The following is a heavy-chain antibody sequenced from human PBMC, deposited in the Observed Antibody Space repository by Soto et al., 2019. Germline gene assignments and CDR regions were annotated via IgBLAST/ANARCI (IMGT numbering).Heavy chain of an antibody. V-gene: IGHV3-30*03. CDR3: APWFGAFYY. D-gene: IGHD3-10*01. CDR1: GFTFSSYG. Sequence: QVQLVESGGGVVQPGRSLRLSCAASGFTFSSYGMQWVRQAPGKGLEWVGVISYDGSNKYYADSVKGRFTISRDNSKNTLYLQKNSLRAEDTAVYYCAPWFGAFYYWGQGTLVTVSS. CDR2: ISYDGSNK. J-gene: IGHJ4*02.